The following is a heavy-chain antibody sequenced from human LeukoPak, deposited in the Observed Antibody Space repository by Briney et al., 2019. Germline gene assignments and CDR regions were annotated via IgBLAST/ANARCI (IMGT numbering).Heavy chain of an antibody. CDR2: IKSKTDDGTT. CDR3: TTTYDSVLDY. CDR1: GFTFSNAW. Sequence: GGSLRLSCAASGFTFSNAWMNWVRQAPGKGLEWVGRIKSKTDDGTTDYAAPVKGRFTISRDDSKNTLYLQMNSLKTEDTAVYYCTTTYDSVLDYWGQGTLVTVSS. J-gene: IGHJ4*02. D-gene: IGHD3-22*01. V-gene: IGHV3-15*07.